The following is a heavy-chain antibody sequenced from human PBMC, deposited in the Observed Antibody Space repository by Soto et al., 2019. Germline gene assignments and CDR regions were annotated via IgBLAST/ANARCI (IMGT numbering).Heavy chain of an antibody. V-gene: IGHV3-48*01. CDR2: ISSSSSTI. J-gene: IGHJ4*02. Sequence: EVQLVESGGGLVQPGGSLRLSCAASGFTFSSYSMNWVRQAPGKGLEWVSYISSSSSTIYYADSVKGRFTISRDNAKNSLYLLMNSLRAEDTAVYYCARGGGCSGGSCNFDYWGQGTLVTVSS. CDR1: GFTFSSYS. D-gene: IGHD2-15*01. CDR3: ARGGGCSGGSCNFDY.